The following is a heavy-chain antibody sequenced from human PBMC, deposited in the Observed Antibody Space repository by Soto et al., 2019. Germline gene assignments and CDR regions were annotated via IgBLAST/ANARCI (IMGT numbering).Heavy chain of an antibody. V-gene: IGHV4-39*01. CDR3: ARRAGGIAARPGGRYMDV. D-gene: IGHD6-6*01. J-gene: IGHJ6*03. CDR2: IYYSGST. Sequence: PSETLSLTCTVSGGSISSSSYYWGWIRQPPGKGLEWIGSIYYSGSTYYNPSLKSRVTISVDTSKNQFSLKLSSVTAADTAVYYCARRAGGIAARPGGRYMDVWGKGTTVTVSS. CDR1: GGSISSSSYY.